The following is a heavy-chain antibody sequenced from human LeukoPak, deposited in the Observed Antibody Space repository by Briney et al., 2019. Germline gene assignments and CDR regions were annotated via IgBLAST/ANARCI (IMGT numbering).Heavy chain of an antibody. V-gene: IGHV1-8*01. Sequence: ASVKVSCKASGYTFTSYDINWVRQATGQGLEWMGWMNPNSGITGYAQKFQGRVTMTRDTSISTAYMELSRLRSDDTAVYYCAREGYCSGGSCYSGNWFDPWGQGTLVTVSS. CDR1: GYTFTSYD. CDR3: AREGYCSGGSCYSGNWFDP. CDR2: MNPNSGIT. J-gene: IGHJ5*02. D-gene: IGHD2-15*01.